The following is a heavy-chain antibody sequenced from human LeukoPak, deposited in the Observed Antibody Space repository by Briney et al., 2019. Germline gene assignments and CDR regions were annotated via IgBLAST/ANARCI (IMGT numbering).Heavy chain of an antibody. CDR3: ARDRYYYDSSSYFSAFDN. J-gene: IGHJ3*02. CDR2: VFTSAIISGNT. Sequence: SETLSLTCAVYGVSFSGYYWSWIRQPPGKGLEWCGRVFTSAIISGNTNYNPSLKSRVTMSVDSSKNQFSLKLRSVTAADTAVYYCARDRYYYDSSSYFSAFDNWGQGTMVTVSS. D-gene: IGHD3-22*01. V-gene: IGHV4-4*07. CDR1: GVSFSGYY.